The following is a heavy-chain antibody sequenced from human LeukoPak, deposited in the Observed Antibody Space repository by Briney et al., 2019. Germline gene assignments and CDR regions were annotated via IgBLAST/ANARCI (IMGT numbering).Heavy chain of an antibody. CDR1: GGSISSYY. J-gene: IGHJ4*02. Sequence: SGTLSLTCTVSGGSISSYYWSWIRQPPGKGLEWIGYIFHSGSTNYNPSLKSRVTISVDTSKNQFSLQLSSVTAADTAMYYCARQIGRTIAVAGRFDYWGLGTLVTVSS. D-gene: IGHD6-19*01. V-gene: IGHV4-59*08. CDR2: IFHSGST. CDR3: ARQIGRTIAVAGRFDY.